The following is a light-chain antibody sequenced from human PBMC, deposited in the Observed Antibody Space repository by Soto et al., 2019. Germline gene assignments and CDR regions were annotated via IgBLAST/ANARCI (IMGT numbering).Light chain of an antibody. CDR3: QQYNNWPRT. J-gene: IGKJ1*01. CDR1: QSVSSN. Sequence: EIVLTQSTGTFSFSPGDIATLSCRASQSVSSNYLAWYQQKPGQAPRLLIYGVSTRATGIPARFSGSGSGTEFTLTISSLQSEDFAVYYCQQYNNWPRTFGQGTKVDI. V-gene: IGKV3-15*01. CDR2: GVS.